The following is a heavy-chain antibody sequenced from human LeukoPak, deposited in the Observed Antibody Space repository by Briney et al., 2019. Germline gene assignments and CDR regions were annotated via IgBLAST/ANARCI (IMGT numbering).Heavy chain of an antibody. Sequence: GGSLRLSCAASGFTFSNAWMSWVRQAPGKGLEWVGRIKSKTDGGTTDYAAPVKGRFTISRDDSKNTLYLQMNSLKTEDTAVYYCTTESWYDSSGESNDAFDIWGQGTMVTVSS. J-gene: IGHJ3*02. V-gene: IGHV3-15*01. CDR1: GFTFSNAW. CDR3: TTESWYDSSGESNDAFDI. D-gene: IGHD3-22*01. CDR2: IKSKTDGGTT.